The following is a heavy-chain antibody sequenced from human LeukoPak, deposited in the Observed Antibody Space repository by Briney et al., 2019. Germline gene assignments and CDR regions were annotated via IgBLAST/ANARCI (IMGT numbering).Heavy chain of an antibody. Sequence: PGESLRLSCAASGFTFNTYAMSWDRQAPGKGLEWVAVIWYDGSNKYYADSVKGRFTISRDNSKNTLYLQMNSLRAEDTAVYYCARDADEYCSSTTCRGGSFDIWGQGTMVTVSS. V-gene: IGHV3-33*08. D-gene: IGHD2-2*01. CDR1: GFTFNTYA. CDR2: IWYDGSNK. J-gene: IGHJ3*02. CDR3: ARDADEYCSSTTCRGGSFDI.